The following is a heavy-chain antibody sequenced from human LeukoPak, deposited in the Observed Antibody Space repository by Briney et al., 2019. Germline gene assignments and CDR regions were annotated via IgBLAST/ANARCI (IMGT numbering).Heavy chain of an antibody. J-gene: IGHJ4*02. CDR1: GSIFSDFN. CDR2: IRYDGDNK. CDR3: AKSVPAIRGEIDY. Sequence: GGSLRLSCAASGSIFSDFNMHWVRQAPGKGPEWVAFIRYDGDNKDYADSVKGRFTISRDNSKNTLYLQVNSLRAEDTAIYYCAKSVPAIRGEIDYWGQGTLVTVSS. V-gene: IGHV3-30*02. D-gene: IGHD3-10*01.